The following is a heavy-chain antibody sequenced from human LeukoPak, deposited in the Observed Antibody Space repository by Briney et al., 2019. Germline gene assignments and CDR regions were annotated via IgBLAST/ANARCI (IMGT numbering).Heavy chain of an antibody. V-gene: IGHV4-59*01. CDR3: ARGDYVVDY. CDR1: GGSISSYY. Sequence: SETLSLTCTGSGGSISSYYWSWIRQPPGKGLEWIGYIYYSGSTNYNPSLKSRVTISVDTSKNQFSLKLSSVTAADTAVYYCARGDYVVDYWGQGTLVTVSS. CDR2: IYYSGST. D-gene: IGHD4/OR15-4a*01. J-gene: IGHJ4*02.